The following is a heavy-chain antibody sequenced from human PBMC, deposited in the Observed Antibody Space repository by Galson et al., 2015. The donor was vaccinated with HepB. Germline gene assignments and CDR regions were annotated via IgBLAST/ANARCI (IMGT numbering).Heavy chain of an antibody. J-gene: IGHJ4*02. V-gene: IGHV3-23*01. CDR2: ISGSGGST. CDR3: AKTYSSLLWFGELYGYFDY. CDR1: GFTFSSYA. D-gene: IGHD3-10*01. Sequence: SLRLSCAASGFTFSSYAMSWVRQAPGKGLEWVSAISGSGGSTYYADSVKGRFTISRDNPKNTLYLQMNSLRAEDTAVYYCAKTYSSLLWFGELYGYFDYWGQGTLVTVSS.